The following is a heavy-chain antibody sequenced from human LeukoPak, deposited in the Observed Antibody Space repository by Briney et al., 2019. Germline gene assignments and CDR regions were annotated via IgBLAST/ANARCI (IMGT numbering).Heavy chain of an antibody. V-gene: IGHV4-34*01. J-gene: IGHJ4*02. CDR2: INHSGST. D-gene: IGHD2-8*01. CDR3: ARVNLLGYCTYDVCPGGGVPFDY. Sequence: SETLSLTCAVYGGSFSGYYWSWIRQPPGKGLEWIGEINHSGSTNYNPSLKSRVTISVDTSKNQFSLKLSSVTAADTAVYYCARVNLLGYCTYDVCPGGGVPFDYWGQGTLVTVSS. CDR1: GGSFSGYY.